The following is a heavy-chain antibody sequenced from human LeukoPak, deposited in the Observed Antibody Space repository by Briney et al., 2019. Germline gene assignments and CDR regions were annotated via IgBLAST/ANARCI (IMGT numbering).Heavy chain of an antibody. J-gene: IGHJ6*03. CDR3: AREDLDSAMVDDFYSYYMDV. V-gene: IGHV3-11*01. Sequence: PGGSLRLFCAAVGFTFSDYYMTWIRQAPGKGLEWLSYISSNGDSIYYADSGKSRFTVSRDNAKNSLYLQMHSLRAEDTAVYYCAREDLDSAMVDDFYSYYMDVWGKGTTVTVSS. D-gene: IGHD5-18*01. CDR2: ISSNGDSI. CDR1: GFTFSDYY.